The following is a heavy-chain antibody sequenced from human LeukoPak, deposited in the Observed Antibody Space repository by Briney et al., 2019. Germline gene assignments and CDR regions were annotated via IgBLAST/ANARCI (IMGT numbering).Heavy chain of an antibody. Sequence: GASVKVSCKASGYTFTGYYMHWVRQAPGQGLEWMGWINPNSGGTNYAQKFQGRVTMTRDTSISTAYMELSRLRSDDTAVYYCARSPLTLWFGENWFDPWGQGTLVTVSS. CDR2: INPNSGGT. CDR3: ARSPLTLWFGENWFDP. D-gene: IGHD3-10*01. CDR1: GYTFTGYY. J-gene: IGHJ5*02. V-gene: IGHV1-2*02.